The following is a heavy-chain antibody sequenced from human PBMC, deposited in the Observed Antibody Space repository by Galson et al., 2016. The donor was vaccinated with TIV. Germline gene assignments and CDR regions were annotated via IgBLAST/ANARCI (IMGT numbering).Heavy chain of an antibody. D-gene: IGHD4-23*01. CDR2: IRRKFYGGTT. CDR3: ARDEFYGGNFFDL. V-gene: IGHV3-49*04. J-gene: IGHJ4*02. Sequence: SLRLSCASSGFNFGDYAMSWVRQAPGKGLEWVGFIRRKFYGGTTDYAASLKGRITISRDDSKGIAYLQMISLKTEVTAVYFCARDEFYGGNFFDLLGPSTRVTVSS. CDR1: GFNFGDYA.